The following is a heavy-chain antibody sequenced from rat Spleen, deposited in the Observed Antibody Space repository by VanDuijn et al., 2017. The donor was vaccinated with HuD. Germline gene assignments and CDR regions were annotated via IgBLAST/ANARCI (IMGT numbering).Heavy chain of an antibody. V-gene: IGHV5-19*01. CDR3: ATGGYIYRGFAY. Sequence: EVQLVESGGGLVQPGRSLKLSCAASGFTFSNYGMHWIRQAPTKGLEWVASISPSGGSTYYRDSVKGRFTISRDNAKSTLYLQMDSLRSEDTATYYCATGGYIYRGFAYWGQGTLVTVSS. CDR2: ISPSGGST. CDR1: GFTFSNYG. D-gene: IGHD2-3*01. J-gene: IGHJ3*01.